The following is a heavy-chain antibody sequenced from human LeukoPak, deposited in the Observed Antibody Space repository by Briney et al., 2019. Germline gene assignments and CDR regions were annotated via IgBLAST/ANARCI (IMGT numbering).Heavy chain of an antibody. CDR2: INHSGST. Sequence: PSETLSLTCAVYGGSFSDYYWNWIRQPPGKGLEWIGEINHSGSTNYNPSLKSRVTMSVDTFKNQFSLTLSSVTAADTAVYYCAGVRDFETRGYYLGYWGHGTLVTVSS. D-gene: IGHD3-22*01. CDR3: AGVRDFETRGYYLGY. V-gene: IGHV4-34*01. CDR1: GGSFSDYY. J-gene: IGHJ4*01.